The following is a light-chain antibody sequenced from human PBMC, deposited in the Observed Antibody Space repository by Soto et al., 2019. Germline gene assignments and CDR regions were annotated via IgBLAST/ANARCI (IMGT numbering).Light chain of an antibody. CDR2: WAS. CDR3: QHYYSSPIT. Sequence: DIVMTQSPDSLPVSLGERATINCKSSQSVLYSSTNKNHLAWYQQKPGQSPKLLIYWASTRESGVPDRFSGSGSGTDFTLTISSLQAEDVAVYYCQHYYSSPITFGQGTRLEIK. J-gene: IGKJ5*01. CDR1: QSVLYSSTNKNH. V-gene: IGKV4-1*01.